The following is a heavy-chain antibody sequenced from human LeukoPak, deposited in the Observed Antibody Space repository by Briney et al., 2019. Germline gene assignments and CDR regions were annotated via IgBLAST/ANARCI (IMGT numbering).Heavy chain of an antibody. J-gene: IGHJ3*02. CDR3: ARVSYSSSWYSGGLHNAFDI. CDR1: GFTFSSYS. Sequence: GGSLRLSCAASGFTFSSYSMNWVRQAPGKGPEWVSSISSSSSYIYYADSVKGRFTISRDNAKNSLYLQMNSLRAEDTAVYYCARVSYSSSWYSGGLHNAFDIWGQGTMVTVSS. V-gene: IGHV3-21*01. CDR2: ISSSSSYI. D-gene: IGHD6-13*01.